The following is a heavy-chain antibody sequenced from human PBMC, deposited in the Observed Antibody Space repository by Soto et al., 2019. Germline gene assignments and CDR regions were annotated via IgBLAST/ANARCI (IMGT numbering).Heavy chain of an antibody. J-gene: IGHJ4*02. CDR3: NTGDY. V-gene: IGHV3-15*01. CDR2: IKSKAAGGTI. Sequence: EVQLVESGGGLVKPGGSRRLSCAASGFIFTSAFMSWVRQTPGKGLEWVARIKSKAAGGTIDYAAPVKDRFTISRDDFKNTVLLQIDSLKAEDTSLYYCNTGDYWGQGILVTVTS. CDR1: GFIFTSAF.